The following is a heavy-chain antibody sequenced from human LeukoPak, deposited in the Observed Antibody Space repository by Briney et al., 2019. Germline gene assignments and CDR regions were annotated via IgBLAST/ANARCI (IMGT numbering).Heavy chain of an antibody. CDR1: GNSFSRYW. Sequence: GESLKISCKGSGNSFSRYWIGWVRQMPGKGLEWMGIICPGDSDARYSPSFQGQVTISADKSISTAYLQWSSLKASDTAMYYCARRVDTAFAFDIWGQGTMVTVSS. D-gene: IGHD5-18*01. J-gene: IGHJ3*02. CDR3: ARRVDTAFAFDI. CDR2: ICPGDSDA. V-gene: IGHV5-51*01.